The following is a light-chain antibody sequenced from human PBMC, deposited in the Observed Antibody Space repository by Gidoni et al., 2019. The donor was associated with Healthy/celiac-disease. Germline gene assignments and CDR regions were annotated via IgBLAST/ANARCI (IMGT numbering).Light chain of an antibody. J-gene: IGKJ2*01. CDR2: AAS. Sequence: DIQLTQSPSSLSASVGDRVTITCRASQSISSYLNWYQQKPGTAPKLLIYAASSLQSGVPSRFSGSVSGTDFTLTISSLQPEDFATYYCQQSYSTTFGQGTKLEIK. V-gene: IGKV1-39*01. CDR3: QQSYSTT. CDR1: QSISSY.